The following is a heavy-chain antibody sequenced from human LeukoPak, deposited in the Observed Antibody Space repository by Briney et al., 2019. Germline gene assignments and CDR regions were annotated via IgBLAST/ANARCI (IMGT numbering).Heavy chain of an antibody. CDR2: ISGDGGST. D-gene: IGHD3-9*01. V-gene: IGHV3-43*02. CDR1: GFTFDDYA. Sequence: GGSLRLSCAASGFTFDDYAMHWVRQAPGKGLEWVSLISGDGGSTYYADSVKGRFTISRDNSKNSLYLQMNSLRTEDTALYYCAKESYDILTGPTFDYWGQGTLVTVSS. J-gene: IGHJ4*02. CDR3: AKESYDILTGPTFDY.